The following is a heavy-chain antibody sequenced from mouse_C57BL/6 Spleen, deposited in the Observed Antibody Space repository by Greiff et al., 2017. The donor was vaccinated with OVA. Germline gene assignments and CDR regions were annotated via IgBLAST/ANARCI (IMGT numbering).Heavy chain of an antibody. CDR2: IWSGGST. V-gene: IGHV2-2*01. J-gene: IGHJ4*01. CDR3: ARYSNDGTGYYAMDY. D-gene: IGHD2-12*01. CDR1: GFSLTSYG. Sequence: QVHVKQSGPGLVQPSQSLSITCTVSGFSLTSYGVHWVRQSPGKGLEWLGVIWSGGSTDYNAAFISRLSISKDNSKSQVFFKMNSLQADDTAIYYWARYSNDGTGYYAMDYWGQGTSVTVSS.